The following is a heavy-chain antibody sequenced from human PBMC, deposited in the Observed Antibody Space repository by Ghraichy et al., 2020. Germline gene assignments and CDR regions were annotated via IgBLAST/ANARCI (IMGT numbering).Heavy chain of an antibody. CDR3: ARLFYGDYVTKGFL. V-gene: IGHV1-2*02. J-gene: IGHJ4*02. Sequence: ASVKVSCKASGYTFTGYYMHWVRQAPGQGLEWMGWINPNSGGTNYAQKFQGRVTMTRDTSISTAYMELSRLRSDDTAVYYCARLFYGDYVTKGFLWGQGTLVTVSS. CDR2: INPNSGGT. D-gene: IGHD4-17*01. CDR1: GYTFTGYY.